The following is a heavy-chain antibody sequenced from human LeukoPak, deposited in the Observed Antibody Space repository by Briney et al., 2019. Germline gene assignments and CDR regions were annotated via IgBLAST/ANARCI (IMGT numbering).Heavy chain of an antibody. J-gene: IGHJ4*02. Sequence: GGSLRLSCAASGFTFSSYWMSWVRQAPGKGLEWVANIKQDGSEKYYVDSVKGRFTISRDNAKNSLYLQMNSLRAEDTAVYYCASGRLASRRSYCSSTSCPGYYFDYWGQGTLVTVSS. D-gene: IGHD2-2*01. CDR3: ASGRLASRRSYCSSTSCPGYYFDY. CDR1: GFTFSSYW. CDR2: IKQDGSEK. V-gene: IGHV3-7*01.